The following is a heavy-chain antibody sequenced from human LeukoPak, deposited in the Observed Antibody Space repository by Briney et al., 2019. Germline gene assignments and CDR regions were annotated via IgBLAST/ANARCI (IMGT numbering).Heavy chain of an antibody. CDR2: IYYNGST. D-gene: IGHD3-9*01. V-gene: IGHV4-59*01. CDR1: GGSISSYY. Sequence: PSETLSLTCTVSGGSISSYYWSWIRQPPGKGLEWIGYIYYNGSTNYNPSLKSRVTISLDTSKNQFSLKLSSVTAADTAVYYCARADVLRYFDWLDSGYYFDYWGQGTLVTVSS. J-gene: IGHJ4*02. CDR3: ARADVLRYFDWLDSGYYFDY.